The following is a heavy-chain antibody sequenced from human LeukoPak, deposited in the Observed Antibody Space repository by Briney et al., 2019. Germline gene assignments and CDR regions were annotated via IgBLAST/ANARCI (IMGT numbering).Heavy chain of an antibody. CDR1: GGSISSGGYS. CDR3: ARSKYYDILTGYYNNYYYYGMDV. D-gene: IGHD3-9*01. Sequence: SQTLSLTCAVSGGSISSGGYSWSWIRQPPGKGLEWIGYIYHSGSTYYNPSPKSRVTISVDRSKNQFSLKLSSVTAADTAVYYCARSKYYDILTGYYNNYYYYGMDVWGQGTTVTVSS. J-gene: IGHJ6*02. V-gene: IGHV4-30-2*01. CDR2: IYHSGST.